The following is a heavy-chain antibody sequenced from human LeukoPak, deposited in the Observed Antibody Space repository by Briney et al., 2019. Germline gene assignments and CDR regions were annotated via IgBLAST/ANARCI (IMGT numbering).Heavy chain of an antibody. V-gene: IGHV3-74*01. J-gene: IGHJ6*02. D-gene: IGHD6-19*01. CDR2: INSDGSST. CDR3: AREPYSSGWYAYYYYYGMDV. Sequence: GGSLRLSCAASGFTFSSYWMSWVRQAPGKGLVWVSRINSDGSSTSYADSVKGRFTISRDNAKNTLYLQMNSLRAEDTAVYYCAREPYSSGWYAYYYYYGMDVWGQGTTVTVSS. CDR1: GFTFSSYW.